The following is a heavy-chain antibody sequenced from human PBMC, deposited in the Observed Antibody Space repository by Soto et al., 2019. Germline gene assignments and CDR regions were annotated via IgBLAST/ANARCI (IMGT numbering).Heavy chain of an antibody. J-gene: IGHJ4*02. D-gene: IGHD4-4*01. V-gene: IGHV4-39*01. CDR3: AHDDYSRLGGYFDY. CDR2: IYSSGST. CDR1: GGSISSDAYY. Sequence: QLQLQESGPGLVKPSETLSLTCTFSGGSISSDAYYWGWIRQPPGKGLEWIGSIYSSGSTYYNPSLKSRVTISGYTSKNQFSLKLSSVTAADTAVYYCAHDDYSRLGGYFDYWGQGTLVTVSS.